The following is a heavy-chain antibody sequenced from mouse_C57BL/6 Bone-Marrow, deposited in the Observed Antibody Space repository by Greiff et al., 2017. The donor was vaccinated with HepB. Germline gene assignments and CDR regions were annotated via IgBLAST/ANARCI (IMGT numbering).Heavy chain of an antibody. CDR1: GYTFTSYW. CDR2: IHPNSGST. J-gene: IGHJ2*01. CDR3: ARYAPRGRNYFDY. V-gene: IGHV1-64*01. Sequence: QVQLKQPGAELVKPGASVKLSCKASGYTFTSYWIHWVKQRPGQGLEWIGMIHPNSGSTNYNEKFKSKATLTVDKSSSTAYMQLSSLTSEDSAVYYCARYAPRGRNYFDYWGQGTTLTVSS. D-gene: IGHD2-14*01.